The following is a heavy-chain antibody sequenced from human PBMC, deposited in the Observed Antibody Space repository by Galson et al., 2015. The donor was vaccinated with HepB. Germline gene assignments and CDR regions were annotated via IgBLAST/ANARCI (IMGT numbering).Heavy chain of an antibody. D-gene: IGHD4-11*01. Sequence: PALVKPTQTLTLTCTFSGFSLSTSGVGVGWIRQPPGKALEWLALIYWDDDKRYSPSLKSRLTITKDTSKNQVVLTMTNMGPVDTATYYCAHRPRYSNHLDYWGQGTLVTVPS. CDR3: AHRPRYSNHLDY. CDR2: IYWDDDK. CDR1: GFSLSTSGVG. J-gene: IGHJ4*02. V-gene: IGHV2-5*02.